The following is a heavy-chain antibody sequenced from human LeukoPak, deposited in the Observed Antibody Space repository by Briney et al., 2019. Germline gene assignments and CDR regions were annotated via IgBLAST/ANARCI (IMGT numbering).Heavy chain of an antibody. D-gene: IGHD4-17*01. CDR3: AKDRRYGDYAGAFDY. Sequence: GGSLRLSCAASGFTFSSYAMSWVRQAPGKGLEWVSAISGSGGSTYYADSVKGRFTISRDNSKNTLYLQMNSLRAEDTAVYYCAKDRRYGDYAGAFDYWGQGTLVTVPS. V-gene: IGHV3-23*01. CDR1: GFTFSSYA. J-gene: IGHJ4*02. CDR2: ISGSGGST.